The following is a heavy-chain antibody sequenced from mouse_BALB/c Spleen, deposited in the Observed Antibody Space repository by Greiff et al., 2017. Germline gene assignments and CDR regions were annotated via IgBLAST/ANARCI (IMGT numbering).Heavy chain of an antibody. V-gene: IGHV3-1*02. CDR2: IHYSGST. CDR3: ARPSPNWDEGDC. J-gene: IGHJ2*01. CDR1: GYSITSGYS. D-gene: IGHD4-1*01. Sequence: VQLQQSGPDLVKPSQSLSLTCTVTGYSITSGYSWHWIRQFPGNKLEWMGYIHYSGSTNYNPSLKSRISITRDTSKNQLFLQLNSVTTEDTATYYCARPSPNWDEGDCWGQGTTLTVSS.